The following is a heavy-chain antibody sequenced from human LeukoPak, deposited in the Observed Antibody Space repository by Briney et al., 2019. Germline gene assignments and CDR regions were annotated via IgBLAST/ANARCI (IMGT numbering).Heavy chain of an antibody. CDR3: ARDLHTSGSIALDS. CDR1: GFTFSYYE. J-gene: IGHJ4*02. Sequence: GGSLRLSCAASGFTFSYYEMNWVRQAPGKGLEWISYISGSGETRSYADSVRGRFTISRDNANYSLNLQMNSLRAEDTAVYYCARDLHTSGSIALDSWGQEILVIVSS. CDR2: ISGSGETR. V-gene: IGHV3-48*03. D-gene: IGHD3-22*01.